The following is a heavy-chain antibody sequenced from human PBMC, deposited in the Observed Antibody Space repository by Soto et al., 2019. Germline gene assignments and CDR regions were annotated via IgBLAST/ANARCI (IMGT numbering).Heavy chain of an antibody. D-gene: IGHD3-22*01. Sequence: QVQLVESGGGVVQPGRSLRLSCAASGFTFSSYGMHWVRQAPGKGLEWVAVISYDGSNKYYADSVKGRFTISRDNSKNTMYLQMNSLRAEDTAVYYCAKDLGYYDSSGYPYNWFDHWGQRTLVTVSS. CDR2: ISYDGSNK. J-gene: IGHJ5*02. CDR3: AKDLGYYDSSGYPYNWFDH. CDR1: GFTFSSYG. V-gene: IGHV3-30*18.